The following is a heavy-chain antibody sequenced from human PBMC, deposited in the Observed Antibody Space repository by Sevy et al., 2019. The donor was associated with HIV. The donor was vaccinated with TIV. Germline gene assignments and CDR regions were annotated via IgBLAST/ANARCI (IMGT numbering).Heavy chain of an antibody. Sequence: GGSLRLSCAASGFTFSNAWISWVRQAPGKGLEWVGRVKSKTDAGTTDYAAPVKGRFTISRDDSKNTVYLQMSSLKSEDTAVYYCTTGRNCGGDCHAFDLWGQRTMVTVSS. J-gene: IGHJ3*01. V-gene: IGHV3-15*01. CDR3: TTGRNCGGDCHAFDL. D-gene: IGHD2-21*01. CDR2: VKSKTDAGTT. CDR1: GFTFSNAW.